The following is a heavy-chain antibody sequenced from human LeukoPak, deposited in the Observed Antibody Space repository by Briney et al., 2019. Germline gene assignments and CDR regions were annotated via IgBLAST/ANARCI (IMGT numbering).Heavy chain of an antibody. D-gene: IGHD2-21*01. CDR3: ATGVRAIPIYY. V-gene: IGHV1-69*16. CDR1: GGSFSSST. J-gene: IGHJ4*02. Sequence: GASVKVSCKASGGSFSSSTLSWVRQAPGQGPEWMGGILPILGSATYAQKFQGRVTITTDESTNTAYMELRSLRSDDTAVFYRATGVRAIPIYYWGQGTLVTVSS. CDR2: ILPILGSA.